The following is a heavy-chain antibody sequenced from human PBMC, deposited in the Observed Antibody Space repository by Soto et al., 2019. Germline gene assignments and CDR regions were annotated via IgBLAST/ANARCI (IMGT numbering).Heavy chain of an antibody. Sequence: QVQLQESGPGMVMPSHTMYLTCAVSGGSIDDINSYWTWIRQSPGRSPEWIGYIHNTGNTFYSPSLKRRLAISIDRSKSQFSLKLSAVTAADTAFYYCARSTYGEGYPHFFADWGQGTLVTVSS. J-gene: IGHJ4*02. CDR2: IHNTGNT. V-gene: IGHV4-30-4*01. CDR1: GGSIDDINSY. D-gene: IGHD3-16*02. CDR3: ARSTYGEGYPHFFAD.